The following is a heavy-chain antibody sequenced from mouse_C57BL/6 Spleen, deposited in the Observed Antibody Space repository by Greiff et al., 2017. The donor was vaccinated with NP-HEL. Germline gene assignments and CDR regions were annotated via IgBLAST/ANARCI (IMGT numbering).Heavy chain of an antibody. CDR3: ARGEWFAY. CDR2: ISSGSSTI. Sequence: EVMLVESGGGLAKPGGSLKLSCAASGFTFSDYGMHWVRQAPEKGLEWVAYISSGSSTIYYADTVKGRFTISRDNAKNTLFLQMTSLRSEDTAMYYCARGEWFAYWGQGTLVTVSA. J-gene: IGHJ3*01. CDR1: GFTFSDYG. V-gene: IGHV5-17*01.